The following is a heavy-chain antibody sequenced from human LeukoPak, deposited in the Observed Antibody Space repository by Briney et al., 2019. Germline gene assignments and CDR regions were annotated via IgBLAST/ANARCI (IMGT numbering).Heavy chain of an antibody. CDR1: GFTFDDYA. D-gene: IGHD5-18*01. Sequence: PGGSLRLSCAASGFTFDDYAMHWVRQAPGKGLEWVSGISWNSFTIGYADSVKGRFTTSRDNVKNSLYLQMNSLRVEDTALYYCAKDIGRVDTASTYMDVWGKGTTVTISS. J-gene: IGHJ6*03. CDR3: AKDIGRVDTASTYMDV. CDR2: ISWNSFTI. V-gene: IGHV3-9*01.